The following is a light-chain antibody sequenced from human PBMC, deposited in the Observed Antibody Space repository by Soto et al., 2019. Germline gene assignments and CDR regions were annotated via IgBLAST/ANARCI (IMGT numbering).Light chain of an antibody. CDR2: EVS. CDR1: SSDVGGYNY. Sequence: QSVLSQPASVSGSPGQSITISCTGTSSDVGGYNYVSWYQQLPGKAPKLMIYEVSNRPSGVSNRFSGSKSGNTASLTISGLQAEDEADYYCSSYTSSSTHVVFGTGTKVTVL. V-gene: IGLV2-14*01. J-gene: IGLJ1*01. CDR3: SSYTSSSTHVV.